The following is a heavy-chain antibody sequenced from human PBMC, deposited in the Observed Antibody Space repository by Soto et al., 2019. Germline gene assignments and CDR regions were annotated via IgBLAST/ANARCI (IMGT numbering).Heavy chain of an antibody. D-gene: IGHD2-15*01. V-gene: IGHV3-23*01. CDR1: AFTFSSYS. CDR2: ISGSGGST. J-gene: IGHJ4*02. Sequence: GGSLRLSCAASAFTFSSYSMNWVRQAPGKGLEWVSAISGSGGSTYYADSVKGRFTISRDNSKNTLYLQMNSLRAEDTAVYYCAKALAGGGSCYNYWGQGTLVTVSS. CDR3: AKALAGGGSCYNY.